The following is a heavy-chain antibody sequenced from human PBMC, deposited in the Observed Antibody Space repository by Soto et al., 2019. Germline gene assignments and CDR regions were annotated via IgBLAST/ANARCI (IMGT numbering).Heavy chain of an antibody. J-gene: IGHJ6*02. V-gene: IGHV4-31*03. CDR1: GGSISSGGYY. Sequence: QVQLQESGPGLMKPSQTLSLTCTVSGGSISSGGYYWSWIRQHPGKGLEWIGYIYYSGSTYYNPSLKSRVTISVDTSKNQFSLKLSSVTAADTAVYYCARDWGHPRGTRNYYYYGMDVWGQGTTVTVSS. CDR3: ARDWGHPRGTRNYYYYGMDV. D-gene: IGHD3-16*01. CDR2: IYYSGST.